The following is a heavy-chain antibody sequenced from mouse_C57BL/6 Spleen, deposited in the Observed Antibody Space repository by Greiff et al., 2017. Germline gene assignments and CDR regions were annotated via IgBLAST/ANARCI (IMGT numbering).Heavy chain of an antibody. J-gene: IGHJ2*01. CDR2: ISNGGGST. Sequence: EVHLVESGGGLVQPGGSLKLSCAASGFTFSDYYMYWVRQTPEKRLEWVAYISNGGGSTYYPDTVKGRFTISRDNAKNTLYLQMSRLKSEDTAMYYCARQRTGRDYFDYWGQGTTLTVSS. D-gene: IGHD4-1*01. V-gene: IGHV5-12*01. CDR3: ARQRTGRDYFDY. CDR1: GFTFSDYY.